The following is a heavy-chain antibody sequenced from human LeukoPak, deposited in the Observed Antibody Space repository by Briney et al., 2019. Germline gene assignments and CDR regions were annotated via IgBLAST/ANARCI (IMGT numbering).Heavy chain of an antibody. Sequence: GGSLRLSCAASGFTFGSYSMNWVRQAPGKGLEWVSYISSSSSTIYYADSVKGRFTISRDNAKNSLYLQMNSLRAEDTAVYYCARDEAFDIWGQGTMVTVSS. CDR3: ARDEAFDI. V-gene: IGHV3-48*01. J-gene: IGHJ3*02. CDR1: GFTFGSYS. CDR2: ISSSSSTI.